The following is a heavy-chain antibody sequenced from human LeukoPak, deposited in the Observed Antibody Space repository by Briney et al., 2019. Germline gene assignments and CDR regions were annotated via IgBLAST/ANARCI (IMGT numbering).Heavy chain of an antibody. CDR3: ATGGASIKWFGR. Sequence: PSETLSLTCTVSGASISDYYWSWIRQPPGKGLEWIAYVYHTGITNYNPSLQSRVTISLHTSTKQFSLKMTSVAAADPAVYYCATGGASIKWFGRWGQGPLVTVSS. D-gene: IGHD2-21*01. J-gene: IGHJ5*02. V-gene: IGHV4-59*01. CDR2: VYHTGIT. CDR1: GASISDYY.